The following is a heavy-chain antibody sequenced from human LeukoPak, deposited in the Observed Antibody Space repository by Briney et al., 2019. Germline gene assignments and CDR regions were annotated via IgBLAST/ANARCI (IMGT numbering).Heavy chain of an antibody. CDR2: MNPNSGNT. CDR1: GGTFSSYA. J-gene: IGHJ6*03. D-gene: IGHD3-16*02. CDR3: ARGLAEVTFGGVIDHYYYYYMDV. V-gene: IGHV1-8*02. Sequence: ASVKVSCKASGGTFSSYAISWVRQAPGQGLEWMGWMNPNSGNTGYAQKFQGRVTMTRNTSISTAYMELSSLRSEDTAVYYCARGLAEVTFGGVIDHYYYYYMDVWGKGTAVTISS.